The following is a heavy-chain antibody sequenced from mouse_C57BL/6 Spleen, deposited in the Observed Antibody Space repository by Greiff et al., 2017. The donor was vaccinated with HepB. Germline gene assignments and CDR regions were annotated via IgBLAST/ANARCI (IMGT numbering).Heavy chain of an antibody. CDR2: ISSGGDYI. J-gene: IGHJ2*01. V-gene: IGHV5-9-1*02. CDR1: GFTFSSYA. Sequence: DVKLVESGAGLVKPGGSLKLSCAASGFTFSSYAMSWVRQTPEKRLEWVAYISSGGDYIYYADTVKGRFTISRDNARNTLYLQMSSLKSEDTAMYYCTRERDDYDEYYFDYWGQGTTLTVSS. CDR3: TRERDDYDEYYFDY. D-gene: IGHD2-4*01.